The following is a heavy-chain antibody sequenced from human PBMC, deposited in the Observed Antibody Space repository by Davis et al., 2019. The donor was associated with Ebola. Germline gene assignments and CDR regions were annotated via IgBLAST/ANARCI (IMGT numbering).Heavy chain of an antibody. CDR3: ARHYVHDYYMGLDV. CDR2: IHTGGRT. J-gene: IGHJ6*02. D-gene: IGHD3-10*02. CDR1: GDSVSNGGHY. Sequence: ETLSLTCNVSGDSVSNGGHYWSWVRQAPGKGLEWVSVIHTGGRTYYTDSVKGRFTISRDNSKNTIYLQMSSLRAEDTAVYYCARHYVHDYYMGLDVWGQGTTVIVSS. V-gene: IGHV3-66*04.